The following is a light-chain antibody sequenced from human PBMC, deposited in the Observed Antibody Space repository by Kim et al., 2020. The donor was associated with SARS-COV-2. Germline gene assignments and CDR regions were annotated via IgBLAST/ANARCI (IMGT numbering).Light chain of an antibody. CDR3: QQRSNWPYS. Sequence: EIVLTQSPATLSLSPGERATLSCRASQSVSSYLAWYQQKPGQAPRLLIYDASNRATGIPARFSGSGSGTAFTLTISSLEPEDFAVYYCQQRSNWPYSFGQGTKLEI. V-gene: IGKV3-11*01. CDR2: DAS. CDR1: QSVSSY. J-gene: IGKJ2*03.